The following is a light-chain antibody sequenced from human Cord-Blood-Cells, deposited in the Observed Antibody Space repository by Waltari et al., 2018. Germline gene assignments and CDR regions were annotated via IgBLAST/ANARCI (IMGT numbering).Light chain of an antibody. Sequence: DIQMTQSSSTLSASVGDRVTLTCRASQGISSWLAWYQQKPGKAPKLLIYDASSLESGVPSRFSGSGSGTEFTLTISSLQPDDFATYYCQQYNSYSPYTFGQGTKLEIK. CDR2: DAS. V-gene: IGKV1-5*01. CDR3: QQYNSYSPYT. J-gene: IGKJ2*01. CDR1: QGISSW.